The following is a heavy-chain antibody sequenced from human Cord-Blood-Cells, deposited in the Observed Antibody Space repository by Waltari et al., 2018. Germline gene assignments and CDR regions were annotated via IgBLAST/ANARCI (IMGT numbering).Heavy chain of an antibody. D-gene: IGHD3-22*01. V-gene: IGHV3-9*01. Sequence: EVQLVESGGGLVQPGRSLRLSCAASGFTFDDYAMHWVRQAPGKGLEWVSGSSWNSGSIGYADSVKGRFTISRDNAKNSLYLQMNSLRAEDTALYYCAKAFEYYDSFDYWGQGTLVTVSS. CDR3: AKAFEYYDSFDY. CDR1: GFTFDDYA. J-gene: IGHJ4*02. CDR2: SSWNSGSI.